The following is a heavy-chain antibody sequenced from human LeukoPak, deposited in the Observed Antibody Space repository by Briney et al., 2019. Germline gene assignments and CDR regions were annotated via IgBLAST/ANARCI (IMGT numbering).Heavy chain of an antibody. Sequence: GGSLRLSCAASGFTFSSYSMNWVRQAPGKGLEWVAVIWYDGSNKYYADSVKGRFTISRDNSKNTLYLQMNSLRAEDTAVYYCAKDFVTMVRGVSHYFDYWGQGTLVTVSS. CDR3: AKDFVTMVRGVSHYFDY. CDR1: GFTFSSYS. CDR2: IWYDGSNK. J-gene: IGHJ4*02. D-gene: IGHD3-10*01. V-gene: IGHV3-33*06.